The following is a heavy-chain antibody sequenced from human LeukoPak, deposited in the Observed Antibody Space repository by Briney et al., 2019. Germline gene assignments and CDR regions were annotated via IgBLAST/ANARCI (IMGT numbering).Heavy chain of an antibody. Sequence: PGGSLRLSRAASGFTFGSYWMHWVRQAPGKGLVWVSRINSDGSSTSYADSVKGRFTISRDNAKNTLYLQMNSLRAEDTAVYYCARDGYDSSGYYLDWFDPWGQGTLVTVSS. D-gene: IGHD3-22*01. CDR1: GFTFGSYW. V-gene: IGHV3-74*01. CDR3: ARDGYDSSGYYLDWFDP. J-gene: IGHJ5*02. CDR2: INSDGSST.